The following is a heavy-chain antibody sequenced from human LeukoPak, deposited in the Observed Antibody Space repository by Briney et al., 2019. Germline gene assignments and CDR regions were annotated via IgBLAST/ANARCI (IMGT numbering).Heavy chain of an antibody. CDR3: ARDHPILLWFGERTYYFHY. J-gene: IGHJ4*02. CDR2: INSDGSST. D-gene: IGHD3-10*01. CDR1: GFTFSSDW. Sequence: PGGSLRFSCAASGFTFSSDWMHCVRQAPGKGLVWVSGINSDGSSTSYADSVKGRFTISRDNAKNTLYLQMNSLRAEDTAVYYCARDHPILLWFGERTYYFHYWGQGTLVTVSS. V-gene: IGHV3-74*01.